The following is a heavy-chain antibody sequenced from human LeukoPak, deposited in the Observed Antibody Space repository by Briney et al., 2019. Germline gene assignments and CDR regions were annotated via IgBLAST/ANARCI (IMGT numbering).Heavy chain of an antibody. Sequence: GESLKISCKASGYSFTTYWIAWVRQMPGKGLEWMGMIYPGDSDTRYSPSFQGQITISVDKSISIAYLQWSSLKASDTAMYYCARREDNIRAYGMDVWGQGTTVTVSS. V-gene: IGHV5-51*01. CDR1: GYSFTTYW. CDR2: IYPGDSDT. D-gene: IGHD1-1*01. J-gene: IGHJ6*02. CDR3: ARREDNIRAYGMDV.